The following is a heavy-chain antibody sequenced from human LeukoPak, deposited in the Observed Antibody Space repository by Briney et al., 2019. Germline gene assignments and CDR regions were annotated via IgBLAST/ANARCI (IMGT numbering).Heavy chain of an antibody. D-gene: IGHD2-15*01. CDR1: GFTFSSYA. CDR2: VGDNTDT. V-gene: IGHV3-23*01. J-gene: IGHJ4*02. CDR3: ARDGEGLDY. Sequence: GGSLRLSCAASGFTFSSYAFSWVRRAPGKGLEWVSIVGDNTDTHYADSVKGRFTISRDNSKNTLYLQMNSLRAEDTAVYYCARDGEGLDYWGQGTLVTVSS.